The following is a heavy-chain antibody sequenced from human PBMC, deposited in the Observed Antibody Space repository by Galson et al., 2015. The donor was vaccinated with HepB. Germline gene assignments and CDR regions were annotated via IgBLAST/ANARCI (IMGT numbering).Heavy chain of an antibody. CDR3: ARDSVRGGSHAGDY. CDR2: IIPIFGTA. D-gene: IGHD3-10*02. Sequence: SVKVSCKASGYTFTSYGISWVRQAPGQGLEWMGGIIPIFGTANYAQKFQGRVTITAEDTTSTAYMELNSLGSEDTAGYYCARDSVRGGSHAGDYWGQGTLVTVSS. V-gene: IGHV1-69*13. J-gene: IGHJ4*02. CDR1: GYTFTSYG.